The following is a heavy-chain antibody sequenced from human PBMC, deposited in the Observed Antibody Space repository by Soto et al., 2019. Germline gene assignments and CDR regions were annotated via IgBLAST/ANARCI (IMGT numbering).Heavy chain of an antibody. CDR1: GFTFSRHA. CDR2: ISDSGDGT. Sequence: GGSLRLSCAASGFTFSRHAMTWVRQAPGKGLEWVSGISDSGDGTYYADSVKGRFTISRDNSKNTVYLQMSSLRAEDTAVYYCAKIRGYLDSASRWDTFGIWGQGTMVTVSS. D-gene: IGHD3-10*01. CDR3: AKIRGYLDSASRWDTFGI. V-gene: IGHV3-23*01. J-gene: IGHJ3*02.